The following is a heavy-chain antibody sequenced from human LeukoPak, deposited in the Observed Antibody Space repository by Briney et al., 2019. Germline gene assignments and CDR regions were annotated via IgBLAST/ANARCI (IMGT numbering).Heavy chain of an antibody. J-gene: IGHJ4*02. CDR3: AREGRGGYYGFDY. V-gene: IGHV3-74*01. CDR2: INSDGSST. Sequence: GGSLRLSCAASGFTFSSSWVHWVRQAPGKGLVWFSRINSDGSSTNYADSVKGRFTISRDNAQNTLYLQMNSLRAEDTAVYYCAREGRGGYYGFDYWGQGTLVTVSS. CDR1: GFTFSSSW. D-gene: IGHD3-3*01.